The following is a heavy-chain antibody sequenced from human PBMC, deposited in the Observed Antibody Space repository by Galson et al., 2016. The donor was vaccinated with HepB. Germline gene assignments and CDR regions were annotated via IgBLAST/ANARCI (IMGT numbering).Heavy chain of an antibody. CDR1: GFTFSNFW. Sequence: SLRLSCAASGFTFSNFWMHWVRQAPGKEPVWVSRITSDGRSTGYASSVRGRFTISRDNAKNTLYLQMNSLRGEDTGVYHCVRGPKQGAAKWELLRYWGQGTLVAVSP. CDR3: VRGPKQGAAKWELLRY. J-gene: IGHJ4*02. CDR2: ITSDGRST. V-gene: IGHV3-74*01. D-gene: IGHD1-26*01.